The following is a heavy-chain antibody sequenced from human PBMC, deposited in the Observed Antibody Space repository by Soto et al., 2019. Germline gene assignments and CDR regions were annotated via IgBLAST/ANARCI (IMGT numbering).Heavy chain of an antibody. V-gene: IGHV4-31*03. CDR3: ARDRAGDRGYSYDEPQRYYYGMDV. J-gene: IGHJ6*02. CDR2: IYYSGST. CDR1: GGSISSGGYY. Sequence: PSETLSLTCTVSGGSISSGGYYWSWIRQHPGKGLEWIGYIYYSGSTYYNPSLKSRVTISVDTSKNQFSLKLSSVTAADTAVYYCARDRAGDRGYSYDEPQRYYYGMDVWGQGTTVTVSS. D-gene: IGHD5-18*01.